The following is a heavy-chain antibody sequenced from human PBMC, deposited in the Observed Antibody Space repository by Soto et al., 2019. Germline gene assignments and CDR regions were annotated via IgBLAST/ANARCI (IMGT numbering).Heavy chain of an antibody. CDR1: GGSISSGDYY. V-gene: IGHV4-30-4*01. J-gene: IGHJ5*02. CDR2: IYYSGST. Sequence: SETLSLTFTVSGGSISSGDYYWSWIRQPPGKGLEWIGYIYYSGSTYYNPSLKSRVTISVYTSKNQFSLKLSSVTAADTAVYYCARGNNWNANGFDPWGQGTLVTVSS. D-gene: IGHD1-1*01. CDR3: ARGNNWNANGFDP.